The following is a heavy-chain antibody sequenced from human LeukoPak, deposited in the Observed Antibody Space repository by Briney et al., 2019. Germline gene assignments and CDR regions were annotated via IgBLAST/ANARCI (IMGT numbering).Heavy chain of an antibody. D-gene: IGHD3-10*01. CDR1: GFTFSSYS. J-gene: IGHJ5*02. CDR2: INSSSSYI. Sequence: GGSLRLSCAASGFTFSSYSMNWVRQAPGRGLEWVSSINSSSSYIYYADSVKGRFTISRDNAKNSLYLQMNSLRAEDTAVYYCARGPYGSGFLNWYDPWGQGTLVTVSS. CDR3: ARGPYGSGFLNWYDP. V-gene: IGHV3-21*01.